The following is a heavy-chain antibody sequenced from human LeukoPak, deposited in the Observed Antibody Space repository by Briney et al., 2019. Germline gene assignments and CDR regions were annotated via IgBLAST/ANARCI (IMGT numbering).Heavy chain of an antibody. J-gene: IGHJ6*02. V-gene: IGHV3-21*01. D-gene: IGHD3-10*01. CDR3: ARDLSGGSGMDV. Sequence: GGSLRLSCAASGFTFSSYSMNWVRQAPGKGLEWVSYISSSSTYIYYADSVKGRFTISRDTAKNSLYLQMNSLRAEDTVVYYCARDLSGGSGMDVWGQGTTVTVSS. CDR2: ISSSSTYI. CDR1: GFTFSSYS.